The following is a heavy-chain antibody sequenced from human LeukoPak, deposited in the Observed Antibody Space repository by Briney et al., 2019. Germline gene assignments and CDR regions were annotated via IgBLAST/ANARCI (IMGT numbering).Heavy chain of an antibody. CDR2: INPSGRSP. Sequence: ASVKVSCKASGYTFTSYYLHWVPQAPRQGLECMALINPSGRSPSNTQTFQGRVTMTRDTSTSTVYMELSSLRSEDTAVYYCARGYCYNSNCYGNFDFWGQGTLVTVSS. D-gene: IGHD2-2*01. CDR1: GYTFTSYY. CDR3: ARGYCYNSNCYGNFDF. J-gene: IGHJ4*02. V-gene: IGHV1-46*01.